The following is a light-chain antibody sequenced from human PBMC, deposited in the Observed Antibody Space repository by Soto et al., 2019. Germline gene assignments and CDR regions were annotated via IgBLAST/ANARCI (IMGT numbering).Light chain of an antibody. V-gene: IGKV3-20*01. CDR1: QSVSSIY. CDR2: GAS. CDR3: QQYDSSRWT. J-gene: IGKJ1*01. Sequence: EIVLPQSPGTLSLSPGERATLSCRASQSVSSIYLAWYQQKPGQAPRLLIYGASSRATGIPDRFSGSGSGTDFTLTISRLEPEDFAVYYCQQYDSSRWTFGQGTKVES.